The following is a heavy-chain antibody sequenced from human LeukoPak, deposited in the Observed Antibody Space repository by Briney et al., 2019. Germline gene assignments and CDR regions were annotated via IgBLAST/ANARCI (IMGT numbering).Heavy chain of an antibody. CDR2: ISYNGRGT. CDR1: GFTFSSYA. J-gene: IGHJ3*02. D-gene: IGHD3-10*01. CDR3: ARVAGNLRRHDAFDI. Sequence: GGSLRLSCAVSGFTFSSYAMHWVRQAPGKGLEYVSAISYNGRGTHYAHSVKGRFTISRDNSKNTLYLQMDSLRAEDMAVYYCARVAGNLRRHDAFDIWGQGTMVAVSS. V-gene: IGHV3-64*01.